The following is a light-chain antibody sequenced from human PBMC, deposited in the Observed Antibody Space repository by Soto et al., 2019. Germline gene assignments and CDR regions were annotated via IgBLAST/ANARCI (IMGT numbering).Light chain of an antibody. CDR2: EVS. CDR3: TSYTTTSSLVL. Sequence: QSVLTQPASVSGSPGQSITISCTGTSSDIGGYNYVSWYQQFPGKAPKLMIYEVSNRPSGVSNGFSGSKSGNTASLTISGLEAEDEADYYCTSYTTTSSLVLFGGGTKLTVL. V-gene: IGLV2-14*01. CDR1: SSDIGGYNY. J-gene: IGLJ2*01.